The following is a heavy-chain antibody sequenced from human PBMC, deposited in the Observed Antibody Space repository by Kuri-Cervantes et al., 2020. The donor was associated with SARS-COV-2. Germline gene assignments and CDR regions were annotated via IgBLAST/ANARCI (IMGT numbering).Heavy chain of an antibody. Sequence: GSLRLSCSVSGDSITDTFYSWGWLRQPPGKGLEWVGSVSHSGRAYYNPSLQSRLTISIDTSESQFSVSLRSVTAADTAVYYCARDMRSAELAFDLWGRGTLVTVSS. J-gene: IGHJ2*01. CDR3: ARDMRSAELAFDL. V-gene: IGHV4-39*07. D-gene: IGHD3-16*01. CDR1: GDSITDTFYS. CDR2: VSHSGRA.